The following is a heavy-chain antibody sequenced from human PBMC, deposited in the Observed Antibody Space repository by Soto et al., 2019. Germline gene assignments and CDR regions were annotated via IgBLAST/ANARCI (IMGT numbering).Heavy chain of an antibody. Sequence: SETLSLTCTVSGGSISSYYWSWIRQPPGKGLEWIGYIYYSGSTNYNPSLKSRVTISVDTSKNQFSLKLSSVTAADTAVYYCARGYCSGGSCSTWFDPWGQGTLVTVSS. J-gene: IGHJ5*02. D-gene: IGHD2-15*01. CDR3: ARGYCSGGSCSTWFDP. CDR2: IYYSGST. V-gene: IGHV4-59*01. CDR1: GGSISSYY.